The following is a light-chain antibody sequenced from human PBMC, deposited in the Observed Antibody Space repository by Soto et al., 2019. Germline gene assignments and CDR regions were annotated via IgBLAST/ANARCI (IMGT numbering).Light chain of an antibody. CDR1: QGISNY. Sequence: DIQMTQSPSSLSGSVGDRVTITCRASQGISNYVAWYQQKPGKVPKLLMYAASTLQPGVPSRFSGSGSGTDFTLTITSLQPEDVATYYCQKCNSAPYTFGQGTRLEI. CDR3: QKCNSAPYT. CDR2: AAS. J-gene: IGKJ5*01. V-gene: IGKV1-27*01.